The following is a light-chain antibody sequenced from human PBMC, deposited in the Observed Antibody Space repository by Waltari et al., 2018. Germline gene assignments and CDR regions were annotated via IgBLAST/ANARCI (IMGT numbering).Light chain of an antibody. CDR3: QQYDISPLT. Sequence: EIVLTQSPGTLSLSPGERATLSCRASQTVRTTYLAWYQQKPGQAPTLLIYGASSRATGIPDRFCGSGSGTDFSLTISSLEPEDFAVYYCQQYDISPLTFGGGTKVEIK. CDR1: QTVRTTY. J-gene: IGKJ4*01. CDR2: GAS. V-gene: IGKV3-20*01.